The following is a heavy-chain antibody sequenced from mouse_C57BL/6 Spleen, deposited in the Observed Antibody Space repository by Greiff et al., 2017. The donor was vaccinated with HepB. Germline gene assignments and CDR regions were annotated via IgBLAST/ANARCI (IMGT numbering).Heavy chain of an antibody. CDR3: ARGLGPYAMDY. CDR2: IYPGDGDT. V-gene: IGHV1-82*01. J-gene: IGHJ4*01. D-gene: IGHD4-1*01. Sequence: VQLQESGPELVKPGASVKISCKASGYAFSSSWMNWVKQRPGKGLEWIGRIYPGDGDTNYNGKFKGKATLTADKSSSTAYMQLSSLTSEDSAVYFCARGLGPYAMDYWGQGTSVTVSS. CDR1: GYAFSSSW.